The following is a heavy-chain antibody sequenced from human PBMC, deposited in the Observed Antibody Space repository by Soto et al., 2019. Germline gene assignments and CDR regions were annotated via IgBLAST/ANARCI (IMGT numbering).Heavy chain of an antibody. CDR3: ARDKHYYDSSVQDGYFDY. CDR1: GGTFSSYT. J-gene: IGHJ4*02. Sequence: SVKVSCKASGGTFSSYTISWVRQAPGQGLEWMGGIIPIFGTANYAQKFQGRVTITADESTSTAYMELSSLRSEDTAVYYCARDKHYYDSSVQDGYFDYWGQGTLVTVSS. V-gene: IGHV1-69*13. CDR2: IIPIFGTA. D-gene: IGHD3-22*01.